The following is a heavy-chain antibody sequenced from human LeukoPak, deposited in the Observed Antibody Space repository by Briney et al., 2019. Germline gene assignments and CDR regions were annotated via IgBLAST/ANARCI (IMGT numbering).Heavy chain of an antibody. CDR3: ARDLPSIYGDNVSFDY. CDR2: INPSGGST. CDR1: GYTFTSYY. V-gene: IGHV1-46*01. Sequence: ASVRVSCKASGYTFTSYYMHWVRQAPGQGLEWMGIINPSGGSTSYAQKFQGRVTMTRDTSTSTVYMELSSLRSEDTAVYYCARDLPSIYGDNVSFDYWGQGTLVTVSS. J-gene: IGHJ4*02. D-gene: IGHD4-17*01.